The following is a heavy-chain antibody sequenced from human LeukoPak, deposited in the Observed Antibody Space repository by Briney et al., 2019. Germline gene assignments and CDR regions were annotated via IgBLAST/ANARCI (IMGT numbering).Heavy chain of an antibody. Sequence: GGSLRLSSAVSGVTFSSYWMHWVRQAPGKGLVWVSWIKSDGSTTKYADSVKGRFTISRDNAKNTLYLQMNSLRAEDTAVYYCARGRNWAFDYWGQGTPVTVSS. V-gene: IGHV3-74*03. CDR1: GVTFSSYW. J-gene: IGHJ4*02. CDR2: IKSDGSTT. CDR3: ARGRNWAFDY. D-gene: IGHD7-27*01.